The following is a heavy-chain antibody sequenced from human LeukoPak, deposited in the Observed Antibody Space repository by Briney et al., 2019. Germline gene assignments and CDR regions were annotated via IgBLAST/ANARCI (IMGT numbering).Heavy chain of an antibody. Sequence: GGSLRLSCAASGFTFSSYGMHWVRQAPGKGLEWVAVISYDGSNKYYADSVKGRFTISRDNSKNTLYLQMNSLRAEDTAVYYCAKVPSDDSYDFWSGRDKDFDYWGQGTLVTVSS. D-gene: IGHD3-3*01. CDR3: AKVPSDDSYDFWSGRDKDFDY. CDR2: ISYDGSNK. CDR1: GFTFSSYG. J-gene: IGHJ4*02. V-gene: IGHV3-30*18.